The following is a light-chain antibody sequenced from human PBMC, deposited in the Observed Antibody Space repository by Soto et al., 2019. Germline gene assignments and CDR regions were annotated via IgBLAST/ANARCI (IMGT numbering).Light chain of an antibody. CDR3: LQHYSYPRT. V-gene: IGKV1-5*03. Sequence: DIQMTQSPSTLSASVGDRVTITCGASQSISSGLAWYQQKPGKAPKLLIYKASSLESGAPPRFSGSGSGTDFTLTIRNLQPGDFATYFCLQHYSYPRTFGQGTKVDI. CDR2: KAS. CDR1: QSISSG. J-gene: IGKJ1*01.